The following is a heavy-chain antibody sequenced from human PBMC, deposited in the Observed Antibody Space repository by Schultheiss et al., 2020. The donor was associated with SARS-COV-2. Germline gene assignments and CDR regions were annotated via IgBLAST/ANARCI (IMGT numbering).Heavy chain of an antibody. J-gene: IGHJ6*02. CDR1: GFTFSGSA. CDR2: IRSKANSYAT. V-gene: IGHV3-73*01. D-gene: IGHD3-16*01. CDR3: TRHERLLSWGNYYYYGMDV. Sequence: GESLKISCAASGFTFSGSAMHWVRQASGKGLEWVGRIRSKANSYATAYAASVKGRFTISRDDSKNTAYLQMNSLKTEDTAVYYCTRHERLLSWGNYYYYGMDVWGQGTTVTVSS.